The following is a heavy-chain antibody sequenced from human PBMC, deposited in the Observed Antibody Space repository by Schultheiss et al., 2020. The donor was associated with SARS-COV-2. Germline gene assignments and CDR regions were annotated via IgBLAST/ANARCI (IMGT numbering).Heavy chain of an antibody. Sequence: ASVKVSCKASGYTFTSYGISWVRQAPGQGLEWMGWINPNSGGTNYAQKFQGRVTMTRDTSISTAYMELSSLRSEDTAVYYCARNRRIKVEVVATNWFDPWGQGTLVTVSS. CDR2: INPNSGGT. D-gene: IGHD2-15*01. CDR1: GYTFTSYG. J-gene: IGHJ5*02. V-gene: IGHV1-2*02. CDR3: ARNRRIKVEVVATNWFDP.